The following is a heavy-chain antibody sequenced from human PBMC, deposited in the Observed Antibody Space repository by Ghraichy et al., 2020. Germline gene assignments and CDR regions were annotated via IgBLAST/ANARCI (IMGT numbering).Heavy chain of an antibody. V-gene: IGHV4-34*01. CDR2: INHSGST. D-gene: IGHD3-22*01. CDR3: ARDPYDSSGFDY. Sequence: SETLSLTCAVYGGSFSGYYWSWIRQPPGKGLEWIGEINHSGSTNYNPSLKSRVTISVDTSKNRFSLKLSSVTAADTAVYYCARDPYDSSGFDYWGQGTLVTVSS. CDR1: GGSFSGYY. J-gene: IGHJ4*02.